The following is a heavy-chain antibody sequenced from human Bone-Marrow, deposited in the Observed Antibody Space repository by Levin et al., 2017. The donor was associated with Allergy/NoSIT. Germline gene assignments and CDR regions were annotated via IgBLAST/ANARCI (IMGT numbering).Heavy chain of an antibody. CDR1: GFTLTAYY. V-gene: IGHV1-2*06. D-gene: IGHD6-19*01. CDR2: IKPNSDGT. J-gene: IGHJ4*02. CDR3: ARDLNWLPFDF. Sequence: ASVKVSCKTSGFTLTAYYIHWVRQAPGQGLEWMGRIKPNSDGTDYPEKFQGRVTLTRDTSISTAYMELSSLRSDDTAVYYCARDLNWLPFDFWGQGSLVTVSS.